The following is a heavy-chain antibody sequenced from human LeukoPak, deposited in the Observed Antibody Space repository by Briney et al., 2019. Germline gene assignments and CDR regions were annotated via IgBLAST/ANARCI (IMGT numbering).Heavy chain of an antibody. J-gene: IGHJ5*02. D-gene: IGHD6-13*01. CDR3: AKDSAIAAAGRYTWFDP. V-gene: IGHV3-23*01. CDR2: ITGSGANA. Sequence: GETLRLSCAASGYTFSSHGMNWVRQAPGKGLEWGSGITGSGANAYYADSVKGRFTISRDNSRNTLYLQMNSLRAEDTAIYYCAKDSAIAAAGRYTWFDPWGQGTLVTASS. CDR1: GYTFSSHG.